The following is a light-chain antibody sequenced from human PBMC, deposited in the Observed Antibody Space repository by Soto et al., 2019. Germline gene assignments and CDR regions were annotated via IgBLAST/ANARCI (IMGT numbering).Light chain of an antibody. Sequence: EIVMTQSPATLSVSPGERATLSCRASQSISSNLAWYQQKPGQAPRLLIYSASTRATGIPARFSGSGSGTEFTLTISSLQSEDFAVYYCQQCNDWPPWTFGQGTKVEIK. CDR3: QQCNDWPPWT. CDR1: QSISSN. V-gene: IGKV3-15*01. CDR2: SAS. J-gene: IGKJ1*01.